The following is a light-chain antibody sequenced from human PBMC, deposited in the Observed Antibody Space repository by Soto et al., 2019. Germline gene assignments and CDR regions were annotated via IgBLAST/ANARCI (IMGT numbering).Light chain of an antibody. CDR3: AAWDDSLNGYV. Sequence: QSVLTQPPSASGTPGQRVTISCSGSSTIIVSNTVNWYQQLPGTAPKLLIYSNNQRPSGVPVRFSGSKSGTSASLAISGLQSEDEADYYCAAWDDSLNGYVFGTGTKVPS. CDR1: STIIVSNT. V-gene: IGLV1-44*01. CDR2: SNN. J-gene: IGLJ1*01.